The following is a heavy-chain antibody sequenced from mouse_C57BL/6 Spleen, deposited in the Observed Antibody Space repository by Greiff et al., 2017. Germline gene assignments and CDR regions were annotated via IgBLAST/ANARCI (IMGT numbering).Heavy chain of an antibody. Sequence: QVTLKESGPELVKPGASVKISCKASGYAFSSSWMNWVKQRPGKGLEWIGRIYPGDGDTNYNGKFKGKATLTADKSSSTAYMQLSSLTSEDSAVYFCARSIWGAMDYWGQGTSVTVSS. CDR1: GYAFSSSW. D-gene: IGHD4-1*01. V-gene: IGHV1-82*01. CDR3: ARSIWGAMDY. J-gene: IGHJ4*01. CDR2: IYPGDGDT.